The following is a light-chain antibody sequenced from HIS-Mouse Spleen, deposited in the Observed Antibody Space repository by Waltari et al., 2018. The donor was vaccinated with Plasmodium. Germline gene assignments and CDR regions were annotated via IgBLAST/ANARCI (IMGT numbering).Light chain of an antibody. V-gene: IGLV2-8*01. CDR3: SSYAGSNNLV. CDR1: SSDVGDYTY. J-gene: IGLJ2*01. CDR2: EVS. Sequence: QSPLTQPPSASGSPGQAVTTSCTGTSSDVGDYTYVPWYQQPPAKAPTPIIYEVSKRPSGVPDRFSGSKSGNTASLTVSGLQAEDEADYYCSSYAGSNNLVFGGGTKLTVL.